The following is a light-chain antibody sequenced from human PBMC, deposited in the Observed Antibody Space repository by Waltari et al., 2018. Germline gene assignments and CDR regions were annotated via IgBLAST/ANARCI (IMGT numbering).Light chain of an antibody. V-gene: IGLV3-21*01. J-gene: IGLJ1*01. CDR2: YDS. Sequence: SYVLTQPPSVSVAPGETARITCGGNNIGTKSVHWYRQKPGQAPVLVISYDSDRPSGIPELFSGSNSGDPATLTISRVEAGDEADYYCQVWDANNEPGLFGTGTEVTV. CDR1: NIGTKS. CDR3: QVWDANNEPGL.